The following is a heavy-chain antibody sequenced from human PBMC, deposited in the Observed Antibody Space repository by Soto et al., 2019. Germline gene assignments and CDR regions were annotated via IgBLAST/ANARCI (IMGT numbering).Heavy chain of an antibody. CDR3: ARGGLQLGQNLGYFDL. CDR2: IIPIFGTA. J-gene: IGHJ2*01. V-gene: IGHV1-69*12. CDR1: GGTFSSYA. D-gene: IGHD7-27*01. Sequence: QVQLVQSGAEVKKPGSSVKVSCKASGGTFSSYAISWVRQAPGQGLEWMGGIIPIFGTANYAQKFQGRVTITADESTSTAYMELSSLRSEDTAVYYCARGGLQLGQNLGYFDLWGRGALVTVSS.